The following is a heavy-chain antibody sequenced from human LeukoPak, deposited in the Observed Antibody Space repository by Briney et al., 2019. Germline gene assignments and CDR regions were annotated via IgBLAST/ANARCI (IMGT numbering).Heavy chain of an antibody. CDR2: IYYSGST. CDR1: GGSISSYY. V-gene: IGHV4-59*01. J-gene: IGHJ5*02. Sequence: SETLSLTCTVSGGSISSYYWSWIRQPPGKGLEWIGYIYYSGSTNYNPSLKSRVTISVDTSKNQFSLKLSSVTAADTAVYYCARGVDTAMVHWFDPWGQGTLVTVSS. D-gene: IGHD5-18*01. CDR3: ARGVDTAMVHWFDP.